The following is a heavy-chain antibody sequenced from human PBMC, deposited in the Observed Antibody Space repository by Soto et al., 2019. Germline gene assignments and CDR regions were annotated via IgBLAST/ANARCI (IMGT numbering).Heavy chain of an antibody. CDR1: GDSISNSRFY. CDR2: IYHTGNA. CDR3: ARDFFDSSDYTTNWFDP. J-gene: IGHJ5*02. D-gene: IGHD3-22*01. V-gene: IGHV4-39*01. Sequence: QLQLQESGPGQVKSSETLSLTCSVSGDSISNSRFYWARIRQPPGEGLEWIGSIYHTGNAYYNPSLKSRVTISVDTSKNQFSLKLTSVTAADAALYYCARDFFDSSDYTTNWFDPWGQGTLVTVSS.